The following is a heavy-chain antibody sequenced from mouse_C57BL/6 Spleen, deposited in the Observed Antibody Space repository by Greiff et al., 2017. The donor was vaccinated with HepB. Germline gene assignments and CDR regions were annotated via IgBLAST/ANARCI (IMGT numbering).Heavy chain of an antibody. D-gene: IGHD6-2*01. V-gene: IGHV1-82*01. Sequence: QVQLQQSGPELVKPGASVKISCKASGYAFSSSWMNWVKQRPGKGLEWIGRIYPGDGDTNYNGKFKGKATLTADKSSSTAYMQLSSLTSEDSAVYFCARQGLHYAMDYWGQGTSVTVSS. CDR2: IYPGDGDT. J-gene: IGHJ4*01. CDR1: GYAFSSSW. CDR3: ARQGLHYAMDY.